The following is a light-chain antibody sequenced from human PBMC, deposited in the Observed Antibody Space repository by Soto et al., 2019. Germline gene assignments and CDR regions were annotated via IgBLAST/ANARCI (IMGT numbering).Light chain of an antibody. CDR1: SSDIGTYKY. CDR3: SSYAGSNIVV. Sequence: QSVLTQPPAASGSPGQSVAISCTGTSSDIGTYKYVSWYQQHPGKPPKLMIHEVNKRPSGVPDRFSGSKSGNTASLTVSGLQPEDEADYYCSSYAGSNIVVFGGGTKVTVL. V-gene: IGLV2-8*01. CDR2: EVN. J-gene: IGLJ2*01.